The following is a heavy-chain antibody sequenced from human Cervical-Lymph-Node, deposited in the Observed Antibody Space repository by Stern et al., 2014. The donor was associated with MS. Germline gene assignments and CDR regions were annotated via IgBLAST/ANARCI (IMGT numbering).Heavy chain of an antibody. CDR1: GGSISSDNW. Sequence: QVQLQESGPGLVKPSGTLSLTCAVSGGSISSDNWWSWVRHPPRKGLECIGEGYHSGSANYNPSLKSRVTMSVDKSKHQFSMRLTAVTAADTAVYYCARDFEFQLQCDWGQGALVTVSS. J-gene: IGHJ4*02. D-gene: IGHD2-2*01. CDR3: ARDFEFQLQCD. V-gene: IGHV4-4*02. CDR2: GYHSGSA.